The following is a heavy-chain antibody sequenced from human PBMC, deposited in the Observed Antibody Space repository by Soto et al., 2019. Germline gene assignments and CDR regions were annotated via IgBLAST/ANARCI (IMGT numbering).Heavy chain of an antibody. Sequence: SVKVSCKASGYTFTSYTIHWVRQAPGQRLEWMGWISAGNGDTKYSQKFQGRVTITRDTSASTAYMELSSLRSEDTAVYYCARQSALGLWAYWGQGTLVPVSS. J-gene: IGHJ1*01. D-gene: IGHD3-16*01. CDR3: ARQSALGLWAY. CDR2: ISAGNGDT. CDR1: GYTFTSYT. V-gene: IGHV1-3*01.